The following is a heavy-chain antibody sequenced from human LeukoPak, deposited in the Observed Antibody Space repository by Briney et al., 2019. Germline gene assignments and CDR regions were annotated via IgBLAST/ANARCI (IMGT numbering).Heavy chain of an antibody. D-gene: IGHD5-12*01. CDR1: GYTFSTYD. Sequence: GGSLRLSCAASGYTFSTYDMSWVRQAPGKGLEWVACIGGSGGAIYYRDSVKGRFTISRDNSKSTLYLQMNSLRADDTAVYFCAKWMSRVQAFDIWGQGTMVTVSS. J-gene: IGHJ3*02. CDR3: AKWMSRVQAFDI. V-gene: IGHV3-23*01. CDR2: IGGSGGAI.